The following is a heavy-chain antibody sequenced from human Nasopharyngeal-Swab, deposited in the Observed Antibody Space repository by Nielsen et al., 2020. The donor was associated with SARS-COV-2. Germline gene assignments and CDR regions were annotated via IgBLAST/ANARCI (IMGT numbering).Heavy chain of an antibody. CDR3: ARDRNGFIYYYYGMDV. J-gene: IGHJ6*02. D-gene: IGHD3-3*01. CDR1: GFTFDDYA. CDR2: ISGSGGST. Sequence: GESLKISCAASGFTFDDYAMHWVRQAPGKGPEWVSAISGSGGSTYYADSVKGRFTISRDNSKNTLYLQMNSLRAEDTAVYYCARDRNGFIYYYYGMDVWGQGTTVTVSS. V-gene: IGHV3-23*01.